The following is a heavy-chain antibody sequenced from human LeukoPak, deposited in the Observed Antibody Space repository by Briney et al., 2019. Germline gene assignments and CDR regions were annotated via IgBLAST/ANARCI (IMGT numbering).Heavy chain of an antibody. Sequence: SETLSLTCAVYGGSFSGYYWSWIRQPPGKGLEWIGEINHSGSTNYNPSLKSRVTITVDTSKNQFSLKLRSVTAADTAVYYCARDWEYSYNYFDYWGQGTLVTVSS. D-gene: IGHD5-18*01. CDR3: ARDWEYSYNYFDY. V-gene: IGHV4-34*01. CDR1: GGSFSGYY. CDR2: INHSGST. J-gene: IGHJ4*02.